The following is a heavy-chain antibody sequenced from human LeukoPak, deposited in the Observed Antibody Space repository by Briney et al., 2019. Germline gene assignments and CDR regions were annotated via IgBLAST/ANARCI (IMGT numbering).Heavy chain of an antibody. D-gene: IGHD5-12*01. V-gene: IGHV4-31*03. Sequence: SQTLSLTCTVSGGSISSGGYYWSWIRQHPGKGLEWIGYIYYSGSTYYNPSLKSRVTISVDTPKNQFSLKLSSVTAADTAVYYCARGHIVATVDHWGQGTLVTVSS. CDR1: GGSISSGGYY. CDR3: ARGHIVATVDH. J-gene: IGHJ5*02. CDR2: IYYSGST.